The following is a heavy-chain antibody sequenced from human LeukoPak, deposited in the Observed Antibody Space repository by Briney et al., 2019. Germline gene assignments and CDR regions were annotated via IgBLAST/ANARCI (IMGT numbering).Heavy chain of an antibody. D-gene: IGHD6-13*01. CDR3: ARAPIAAAPDY. CDR2: INAGNGNT. V-gene: IGHV1-3*01. Sequence: GASVKVSCKASGYTFTNYAMHWVRQAPGQRLEWMGWINAGNGNTKYSQKFQGRVTITRDTSASTAYMELSSLRSEDTAVYYCARAPIAAAPDYWGQGTLVTVSS. CDR1: GYTFTNYA. J-gene: IGHJ4*02.